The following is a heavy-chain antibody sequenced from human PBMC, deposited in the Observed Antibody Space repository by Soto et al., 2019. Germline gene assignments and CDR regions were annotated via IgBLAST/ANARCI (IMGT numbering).Heavy chain of an antibody. J-gene: IGHJ6*02. Sequence: PGGSLRLSCAASGFTFDDYAMHWVRQAPGKGLEWVSGISWNSGHIGYADSVKGRFTISRDNFKNTLYLQMNSLRAEDTAVYYCARDPSIVGADGEEYYYYYGMDVWGQGTTVTVSS. CDR2: ISWNSGHI. V-gene: IGHV3-9*01. CDR3: ARDPSIVGADGEEYYYYYGMDV. D-gene: IGHD1-26*01. CDR1: GFTFDDYA.